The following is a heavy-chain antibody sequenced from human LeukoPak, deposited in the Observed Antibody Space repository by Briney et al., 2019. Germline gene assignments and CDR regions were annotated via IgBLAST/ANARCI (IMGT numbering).Heavy chain of an antibody. J-gene: IGHJ4*02. CDR1: VCTHSSYP. D-gene: IGHD1-1*01. CDR3: AKGVWTQLWSTMGDY. CDR2: IGGGGGIT. Sequence: GGSLTLARVASVCTHSSYPMNWLRQPAGQGLAGVATIGGGGGITYYAESVNRRFTTSRDNSKITLYLQMSSLRAEDTAVYHCAKGVWTQLWSTMGDYWGQGPLVTVSA. V-gene: IGHV3-23*01.